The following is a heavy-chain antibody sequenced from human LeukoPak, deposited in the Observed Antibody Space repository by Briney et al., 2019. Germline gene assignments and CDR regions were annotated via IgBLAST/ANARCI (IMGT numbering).Heavy chain of an antibody. Sequence: GGSPRLSCTASGFSFSSYWMSWVRQAPGKGLEWVANIKQDGNEKYHLDSVKGRFTISRDSVKNSLYLQMNSLRAEDTAVYYCARGVPSGLDYFDFWGQGTLVTVSS. J-gene: IGHJ4*02. CDR2: IKQDGNEK. V-gene: IGHV3-7*01. CDR3: ARGVPSGLDYFDF. D-gene: IGHD6-19*01. CDR1: GFSFSSYW.